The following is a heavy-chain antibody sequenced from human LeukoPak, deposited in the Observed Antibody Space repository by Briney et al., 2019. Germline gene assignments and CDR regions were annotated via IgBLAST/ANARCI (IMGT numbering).Heavy chain of an antibody. CDR1: GGTFNNYA. CDR3: ANYFDYYAAFNV. J-gene: IGHJ3*01. D-gene: IGHD3-22*01. Sequence: SVKVSCKTSGGTFNNYAINWVRQAPGQGLEWVGGVLLIFGAPASAQKFQGRVTFSTDASADTVYMEMSSLTSEDTAVYYCANYFDYYAAFNVWGQGTMVTVSS. CDR2: VLLIFGAP. V-gene: IGHV1-69*05.